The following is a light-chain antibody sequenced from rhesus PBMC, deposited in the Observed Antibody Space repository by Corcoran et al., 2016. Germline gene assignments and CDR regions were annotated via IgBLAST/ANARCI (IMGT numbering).Light chain of an antibody. CDR2: SAY. V-gene: IGKV3-40*03. CDR1: ESVGSY. J-gene: IGKJ4*01. CDR3: QQYNDFLLT. Sequence: EIVMTQSPATLSLSPGETATLSCRASESVGSYFAWYQQKPGQAPKLLVHSAYFRATGIPARFSGSASRTECTLTISSLEPEDVGVYHCQQYNDFLLTFGGGTKVELK.